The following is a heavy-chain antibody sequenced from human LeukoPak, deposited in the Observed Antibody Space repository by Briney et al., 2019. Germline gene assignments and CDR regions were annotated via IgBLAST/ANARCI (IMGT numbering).Heavy chain of an antibody. V-gene: IGHV1-46*01. Sequence: ASVKVSCKASGYTFTSYYMHWVRQAPGQGLEWMGIINPSGGSTSYAQKFQGRVTMTSDTSTSTVYMELSSLRSEDTAVYYCARDRDKLVLRYFDWLLDYWGQGTLVTVSS. CDR3: ARDRDKLVLRYFDWLLDY. D-gene: IGHD3-9*01. J-gene: IGHJ4*02. CDR2: INPSGGST. CDR1: GYTFTSYY.